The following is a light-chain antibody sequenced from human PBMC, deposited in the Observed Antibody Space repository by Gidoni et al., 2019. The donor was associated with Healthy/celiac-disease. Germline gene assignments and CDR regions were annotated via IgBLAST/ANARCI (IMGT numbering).Light chain of an antibody. CDR2: DAS. V-gene: IGKV3-11*01. Sequence: EIVLTQYPATLSLSPGERATLSCRASQSVSSSLAWYQQNPGQAPRLLIYDASNRPTGVPARFSGSGSGTDCTLTIGSLEPEDFAVYYCQRRSNWPPGTFGQGTKVEIK. CDR1: QSVSSS. CDR3: QRRSNWPPGT. J-gene: IGKJ1*01.